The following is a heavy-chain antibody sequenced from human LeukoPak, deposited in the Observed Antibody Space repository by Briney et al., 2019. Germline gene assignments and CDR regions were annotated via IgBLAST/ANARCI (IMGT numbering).Heavy chain of an antibody. Sequence: PGGSLRLSCAASGFTFSSYAMSWVRQAPGKGLEWVSVIYSGGSTYYADSVKGRFTISRDNSKNTLYLQMNSLRAEDTAVYYCARAGGCSGGSCYSGFDYWGQGTLVTVSS. J-gene: IGHJ4*02. CDR3: ARAGGCSGGSCYSGFDY. D-gene: IGHD2-15*01. CDR2: IYSGGST. CDR1: GFTFSSYA. V-gene: IGHV3-53*01.